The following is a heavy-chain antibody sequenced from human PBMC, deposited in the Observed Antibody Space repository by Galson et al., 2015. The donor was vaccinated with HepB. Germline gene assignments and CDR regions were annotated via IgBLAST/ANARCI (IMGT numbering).Heavy chain of an antibody. CDR1: GYTFTSYG. CDR2: ISAYNGNT. V-gene: IGHV1-18*04. CDR3: ARVGYDFWSGHLTTTNDY. Sequence: SVKVSCKASGYTFTSYGISWVRQAPGQGLEWMGWISAYNGNTNYAQKLQGRVTMTTDTSTSTAYMELRSLRSDDTAVYYCARVGYDFWSGHLTTTNDYWGQGTLVTVSS. D-gene: IGHD3-3*01. J-gene: IGHJ4*02.